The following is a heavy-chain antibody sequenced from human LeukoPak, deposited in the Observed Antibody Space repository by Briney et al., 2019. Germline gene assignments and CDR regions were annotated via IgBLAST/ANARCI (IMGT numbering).Heavy chain of an antibody. Sequence: GESLKISCKGSGYSFTSYWIGWVRQMPGKGLEWMGIIYPGDSNIKYSPSFQGQVTISADKSISTAYLQWSSLKASDTAMYYCASSRYFDWFPDDYYYYGMDVWGQGTTATVSS. V-gene: IGHV5-51*01. CDR2: IYPGDSNI. J-gene: IGHJ6*02. CDR1: GYSFTSYW. D-gene: IGHD3-9*01. CDR3: ASSRYFDWFPDDYYYYGMDV.